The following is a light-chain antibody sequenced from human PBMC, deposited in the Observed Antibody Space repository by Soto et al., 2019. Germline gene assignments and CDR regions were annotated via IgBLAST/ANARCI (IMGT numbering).Light chain of an antibody. CDR3: GTWDNSLSAYV. V-gene: IGLV1-51*01. CDR1: SSNIGNNY. CDR2: DNN. J-gene: IGLJ1*01. Sequence: QSVLTQPPSVSASPGQNVTISCAGISSNIGNNYVSWYQHLPGTAPKLLIYDNNKRPSGIPDRFSGSKPGTSATLGITGLQTGDEADYYCGTWDNSLSAYVFGTGTKVTVL.